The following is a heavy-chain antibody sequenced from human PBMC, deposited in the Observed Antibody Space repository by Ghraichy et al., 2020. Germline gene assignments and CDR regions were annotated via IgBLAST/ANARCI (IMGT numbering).Heavy chain of an antibody. CDR1: GFSFSTYS. V-gene: IGHV3-21*01. CDR3: ARDLHDAFDI. CDR2: ISSSSNYI. Sequence: GESLNISCAGSGFSFSTYSMNWVRQAPEKGLEWVSSISSSSNYIYYADSVKGRFTISRDNAKNSLYLQMNSLRAEDTAVYYCARDLHDAFDIWGQGTMVTASS. J-gene: IGHJ3*02.